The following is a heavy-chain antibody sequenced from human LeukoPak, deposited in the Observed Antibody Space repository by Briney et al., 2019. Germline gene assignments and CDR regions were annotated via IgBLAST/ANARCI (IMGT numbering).Heavy chain of an antibody. CDR2: INANNGKT. CDR1: GYNFNTFS. D-gene: IGHD2-15*01. J-gene: IGHJ4*02. CDR3: SRYSTFEAVVDFNF. Sequence: ASVKVSCKASGYNFNTFSIAWVRQAPGQGLEWMGWINANNGKTHYAQKFHDRVTMTTDTSTNTAYLEFKGLKSDNTAMYYCSRYSTFEAVVDFNFWGQGTLVTVSS. V-gene: IGHV1-18*01.